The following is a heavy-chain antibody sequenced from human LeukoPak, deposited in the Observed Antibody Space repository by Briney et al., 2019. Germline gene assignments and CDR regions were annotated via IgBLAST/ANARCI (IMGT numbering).Heavy chain of an antibody. CDR2: IKEDGSEK. Sequence: GGSLRLSCAASGFTFSNYWMSWVRQAPGKGLEWVANIKEDGSEKYYVDSVKGRFTISRDNAKNSLYLQMNSLRAEDTAVYHCARGGSNTWYDWGQGVLVTVSA. CDR3: ARGGSNTWYD. CDR1: GFTFSNYW. V-gene: IGHV3-7*01. J-gene: IGHJ4*02. D-gene: IGHD6-13*01.